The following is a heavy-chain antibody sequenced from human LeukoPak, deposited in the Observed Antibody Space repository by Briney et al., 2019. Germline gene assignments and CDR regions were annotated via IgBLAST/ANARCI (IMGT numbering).Heavy chain of an antibody. CDR3: ARDDVAARPDY. Sequence: SETLSLTCTVSGGSISSYYWSWIRQPPGKGLEWIGYIYKSGSTNYNPSLKSRATTSVDTSKNQFSLKLSSVTAADTAVYYCARDDVAARPDYWGQGTLVTVSS. CDR2: IYKSGST. D-gene: IGHD6-6*01. J-gene: IGHJ4*02. CDR1: GGSISSYY. V-gene: IGHV4-59*12.